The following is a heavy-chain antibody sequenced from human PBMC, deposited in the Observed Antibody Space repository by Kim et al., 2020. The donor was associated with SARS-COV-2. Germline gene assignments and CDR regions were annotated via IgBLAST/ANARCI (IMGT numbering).Heavy chain of an antibody. V-gene: IGHV3-33*01. J-gene: IGHJ4*02. D-gene: IGHD3-3*02. Sequence: GGSLRLSCAASGFTFSSYGMHWVRQAPGKGLEWVAVIWYDGSNKYYADSVKGRFTISRDNSKNTLYLQMNSLRAEDTAVYYCARDPRFIFGVVTSSGFDYWGQGTLVTVSS. CDR1: GFTFSSYG. CDR3: ARDPRFIFGVVTSSGFDY. CDR2: IWYDGSNK.